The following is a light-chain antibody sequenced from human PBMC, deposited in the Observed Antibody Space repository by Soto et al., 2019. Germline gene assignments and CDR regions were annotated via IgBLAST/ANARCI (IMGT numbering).Light chain of an antibody. CDR3: TSYTSSSTPV. J-gene: IGLJ1*01. V-gene: IGLV2-14*01. CDR1: SSDVGGYNY. CDR2: EVS. Sequence: QSVLTQPASVSWSPGHAITISCTATSSDVGGYNYVSWYQQHPGKAPKLMIYEVSNRPSGVSDRFSGYKSGNTASLTISGLQAEDEADYYCTSYTSSSTPVFGTGTKVTVL.